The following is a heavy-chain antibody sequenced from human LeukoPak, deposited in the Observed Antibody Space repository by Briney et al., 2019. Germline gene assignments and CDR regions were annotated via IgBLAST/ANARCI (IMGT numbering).Heavy chain of an antibody. J-gene: IGHJ4*02. D-gene: IGHD3-22*01. CDR1: GFTFSSYG. CDR2: ISYDGSDK. CDR3: AKGSSGYYVDN. Sequence: PGGSLRLSCAASGFTFSSYGMHWVRQAPGKGLEWVAVISYDGSDKYYADSVKGRFTISTDNSKNTLYLQMNSLRAEDTAVYYCAKGSSGYYVDNWGQGTLVTVCS. V-gene: IGHV3-30*18.